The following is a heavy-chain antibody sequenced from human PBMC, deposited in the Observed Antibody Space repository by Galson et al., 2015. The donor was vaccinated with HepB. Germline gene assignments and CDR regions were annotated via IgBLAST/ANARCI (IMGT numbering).Heavy chain of an antibody. CDR1: TFTSNSYD. CDR2: ISGNGRNT. Sequence: SLRLSCAASTFTSNSYDMNWVRQAPGKGLEWVSGISGNGRNTYYADSVRGRFTISRDTSKNTLYLQMNSLRADDTAFYHCARMFEPYSGTYGVAFDIWGRGTLVTVSS. D-gene: IGHD1-26*01. J-gene: IGHJ3*02. CDR3: ARMFEPYSGTYGVAFDI. V-gene: IGHV3-23*01.